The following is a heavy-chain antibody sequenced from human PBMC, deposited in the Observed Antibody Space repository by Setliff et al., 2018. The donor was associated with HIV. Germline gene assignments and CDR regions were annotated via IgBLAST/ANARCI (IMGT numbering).Heavy chain of an antibody. CDR3: VKAVIVVIPAAIFDY. D-gene: IGHD2-2*01. CDR1: GFTFSSYA. J-gene: IGHJ4*02. CDR2: ISSNGGST. V-gene: IGHV3-64D*09. Sequence: GGSLRLSCTASGFTFSSYAMHWVRQAPGKGLEYVSAISSNGGSTYYADSVKGRFTISRDNSKNTLYLQMSSLRVEDTAVYYCVKAVIVVIPAAIFDYWGQGTLVTVSS.